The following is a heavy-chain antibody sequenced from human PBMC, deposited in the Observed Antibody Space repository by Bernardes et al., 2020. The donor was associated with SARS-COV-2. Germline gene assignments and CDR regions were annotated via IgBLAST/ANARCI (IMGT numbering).Heavy chain of an antibody. Sequence: ASVKVSCKASGYTFTSYDINWVRQATGQGLEWMGWMNPNSGNTGYAQKFQGRVTMTRNTSISTAYMELSSLRSEDTAVYYCARDLPPGIAAADNWFDPWGQGTLVTVSS. J-gene: IGHJ5*02. CDR2: MNPNSGNT. D-gene: IGHD6-13*01. CDR3: ARDLPPGIAAADNWFDP. CDR1: GYTFTSYD. V-gene: IGHV1-8*01.